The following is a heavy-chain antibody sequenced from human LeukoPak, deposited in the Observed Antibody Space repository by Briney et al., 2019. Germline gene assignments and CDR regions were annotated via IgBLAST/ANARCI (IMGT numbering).Heavy chain of an antibody. Sequence: PSETLSLTCTVSGGSVSSGSHYWSWIRQPPGKGLEWIGYIYYSGSTNYNPSLKSRVTISVDTSKNQFSLKLSSVTAADTAVYYCARDTGPYGDYVHFDYWGQGTLVTVSS. CDR1: GGSVSSGSHY. J-gene: IGHJ4*02. CDR2: IYYSGST. CDR3: ARDTGPYGDYVHFDY. D-gene: IGHD4-17*01. V-gene: IGHV4-61*01.